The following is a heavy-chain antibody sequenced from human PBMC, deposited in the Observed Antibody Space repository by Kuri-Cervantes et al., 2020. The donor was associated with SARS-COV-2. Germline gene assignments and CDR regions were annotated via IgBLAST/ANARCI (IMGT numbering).Heavy chain of an antibody. Sequence: GSLRLTCTVSGDSISSYYWSWIRQPAGKGLEWIGRIYISGSTNYNPSLESRVTMSIDTSRNQFSLRLSSVTAADTAVYYCAGGYTGWISNWGQGALVTVSS. V-gene: IGHV4-4*07. CDR1: GDSISSYY. D-gene: IGHD2-2*03. J-gene: IGHJ4*02. CDR2: IYISGST. CDR3: AGGYTGWISN.